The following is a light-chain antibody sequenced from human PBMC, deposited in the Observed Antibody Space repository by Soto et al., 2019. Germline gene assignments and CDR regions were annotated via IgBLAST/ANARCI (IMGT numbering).Light chain of an antibody. CDR2: GAS. Sequence: EIVMTQSPATLSVSPGERATLSCRASQSVSSNLAWYQQKPGQAPRLLIYGASTRATGIPARFSGSGSGTESTLTIRSLQSEDFAVYYCQQYNNWPPTFGQGTRLEIK. CDR1: QSVSSN. V-gene: IGKV3-15*01. CDR3: QQYNNWPPT. J-gene: IGKJ5*01.